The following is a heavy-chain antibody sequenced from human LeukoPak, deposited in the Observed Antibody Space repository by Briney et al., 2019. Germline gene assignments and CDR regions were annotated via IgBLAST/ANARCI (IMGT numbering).Heavy chain of an antibody. CDR1: GFSFSGYA. V-gene: IGHV3-30*04. Sequence: GGSLRLSCAASGFSFSGYAMHWVRQAPAKGLHWVTVISNDGSNKYCADSVKGRFTISRDNSKNTLYLQMNSLRTEDTAVYYCARGISGSGYYHFDYWGQGTLVTVSS. CDR3: ARGISGSGYYHFDY. D-gene: IGHD3-3*01. CDR2: ISNDGSNK. J-gene: IGHJ4*02.